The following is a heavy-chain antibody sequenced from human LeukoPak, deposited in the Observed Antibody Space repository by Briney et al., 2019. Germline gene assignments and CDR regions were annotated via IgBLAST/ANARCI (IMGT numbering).Heavy chain of an antibody. D-gene: IGHD2-21*01. Sequence: GGSLRLSCAASGFSFRSYAMTWVRQAPGKGLEWVSTISGNGGSTYFADSMKGRFSISRDNSKNTLYLQMNSLRAEDTAVYYCARLLGDRTIYDYWGQGTLVTVSS. J-gene: IGHJ4*02. CDR1: GFSFRSYA. V-gene: IGHV3-23*01. CDR3: ARLLGDRTIYDY. CDR2: ISGNGGST.